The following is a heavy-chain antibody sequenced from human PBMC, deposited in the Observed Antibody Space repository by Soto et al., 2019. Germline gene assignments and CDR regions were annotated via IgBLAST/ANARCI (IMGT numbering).Heavy chain of an antibody. CDR1: GFTFSSYP. D-gene: IGHD3-10*01. CDR3: AKSPLYYYGSGGP. Sequence: GGSLRLSCAASGFTFSSYPMSWVRQAPGKGLEWVSVICDSGGCTHYADSVKGRFTISRDNSKNTLYLQMNSLRAEDTAIYYCAKSPLYYYGSGGPWGQGTPVTVSS. V-gene: IGHV3-23*01. J-gene: IGHJ5*02. CDR2: ICDSGGCT.